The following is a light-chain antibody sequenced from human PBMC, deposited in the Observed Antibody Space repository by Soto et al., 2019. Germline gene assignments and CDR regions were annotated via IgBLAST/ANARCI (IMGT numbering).Light chain of an antibody. J-gene: IGKJ4*01. CDR2: GAS. CDR3: LQHYSYPLT. Sequence: IQLTQSPFSLSGSAGHRATLTCRAGQNVTSRLAWYQQNPGKAPKLLIYGASSLESGVPSRFSGSGSGTEFTLTISSLQSEDFATYYCLQHYSYPLTFGGGTKVDIK. V-gene: IGKV1-5*01. CDR1: QNVTSR.